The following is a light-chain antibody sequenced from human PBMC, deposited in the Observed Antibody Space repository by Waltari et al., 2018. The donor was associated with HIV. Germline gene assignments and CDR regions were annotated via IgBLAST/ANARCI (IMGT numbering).Light chain of an antibody. CDR1: PSITTW. CDR2: SSS. V-gene: IGKV1-5*03. Sequence: DIQMTQSPSTLSAYVGDTVTITCRASPSITTWLAWCQQRPGSAPKFLVYSSSTLESGVPSRFTGSGSGTEFAVTITSLQPDDVATYDCQQYNSYPLTFGGGTKVEI. J-gene: IGKJ4*01. CDR3: QQYNSYPLT.